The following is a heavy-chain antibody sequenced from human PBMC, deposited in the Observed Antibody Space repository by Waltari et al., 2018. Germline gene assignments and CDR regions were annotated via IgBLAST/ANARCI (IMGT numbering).Heavy chain of an antibody. CDR3: GRYSTYPDVCLDP. CDR1: GGSIRHSRYY. J-gene: IGHJ5*02. V-gene: IGHV4-39*07. D-gene: IGHD3-16*02. Sequence: QLQLQESGPGLVKPSETLSLTCTVSGGSIRHSRYYWGWIRQPPGKGLEWIGSVYYSGAAYYSPSLKSRVTILVDTSKNQFSLTLSSVTVADTAVYYCGRYSTYPDVCLDPWGQGTLVTVSP. CDR2: VYYSGAA.